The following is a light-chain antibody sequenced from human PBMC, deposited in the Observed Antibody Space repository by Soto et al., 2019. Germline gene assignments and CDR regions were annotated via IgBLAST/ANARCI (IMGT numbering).Light chain of an antibody. Sequence: IVMTQSPATLSVSTGERATLSCRASQSVSSNLAWYQQKPGQAPRLLIYGASTRATGIPARFSGSGSGTEFTLTISSLQSEDFAVYYCQQYNNWPPWTFGQGT. J-gene: IGKJ1*01. CDR2: GAS. CDR1: QSVSSN. V-gene: IGKV3-15*01. CDR3: QQYNNWPPWT.